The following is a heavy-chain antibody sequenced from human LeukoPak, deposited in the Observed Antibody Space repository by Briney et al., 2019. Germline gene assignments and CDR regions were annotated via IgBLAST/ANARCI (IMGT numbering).Heavy chain of an antibody. Sequence: PSETLSLTCTVSGGSISSYYWSWIRQPPGKGLEWIGYIYYSGSTNYNPSLKSRVTISVDTSKNQFSLKLSSVTAADTAVYYCARDLIAGYCSSTSCYDDAFDIWGQGTMVTVSS. CDR3: ARDLIAGYCSSTSCYDDAFDI. J-gene: IGHJ3*02. D-gene: IGHD2-2*01. CDR2: IYYSGST. V-gene: IGHV4-59*01. CDR1: GGSISSYY.